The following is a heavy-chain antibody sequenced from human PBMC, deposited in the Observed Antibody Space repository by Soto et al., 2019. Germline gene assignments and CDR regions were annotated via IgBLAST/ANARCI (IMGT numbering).Heavy chain of an antibody. V-gene: IGHV3-30*18. CDR1: GFTFSSYC. CDR2: ISYDGSNK. CDR3: AKARIAARRGGVYLYGMDV. Sequence: GGSLRLSCAASGFTFSSYCMHWVRQAPGKGLEWVAVISYDGSNKYYAESVKGRFTIYRDNSKNTLYLQMKSLRAEDTAVYYFAKARIAARRGGVYLYGMDVWGQGTTVTVYS. D-gene: IGHD6-6*01. J-gene: IGHJ6*02.